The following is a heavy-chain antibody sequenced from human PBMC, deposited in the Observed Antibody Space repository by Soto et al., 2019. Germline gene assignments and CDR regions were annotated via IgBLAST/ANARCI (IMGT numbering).Heavy chain of an antibody. J-gene: IGHJ3*02. Sequence: PGGSLRLSCAASGFTFGDYTMHWVRQAPGKGLEWVSLISWDGDTTNYADSVKGRFTISRDNSKNSLFLQMKSLRTEDTALYYCAKAFIGGSLLDAFNIWGQGTMVTVSS. V-gene: IGHV3-43*01. CDR2: ISWDGDTT. CDR3: AKAFIGGSLLDAFNI. D-gene: IGHD2-15*01. CDR1: GFTFGDYT.